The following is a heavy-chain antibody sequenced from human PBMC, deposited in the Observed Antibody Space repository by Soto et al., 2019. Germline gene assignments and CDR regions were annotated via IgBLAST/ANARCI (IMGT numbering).Heavy chain of an antibody. Sequence: EVQLVQSGGGLVQPGGSLRLSCAASGFTFSNYDMHWVRQAAGKGLEWVSAIGTAGDTHYSGSVKGRFTISRENAKNSLYLQMNSLGAEDTAVYYCARDPSGWGLDCWGQGTLDTVSS. CDR2: IGTAGDT. V-gene: IGHV3-13*01. CDR1: GFTFSNYD. J-gene: IGHJ4*02. D-gene: IGHD6-19*01. CDR3: ARDPSGWGLDC.